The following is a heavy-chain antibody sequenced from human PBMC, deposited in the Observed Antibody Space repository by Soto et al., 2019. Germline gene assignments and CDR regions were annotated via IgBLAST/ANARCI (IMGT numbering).Heavy chain of an antibody. CDR2: IYHSGST. CDR3: ASSRGCPVPLDY. CDR1: GGSISSGGYS. J-gene: IGHJ4*02. D-gene: IGHD1-26*01. Sequence: QLQLQESSSGLVKPSQTLSLTCAVSGGSISSGGYSWSWIRQPPGKGLEWIGYIYHSGSTYYNPSLKSRVTISVDRSKNQFSLKLSSVTAADTAVYYCASSRGCPVPLDYWGQGTLVTVSS. V-gene: IGHV4-30-2*01.